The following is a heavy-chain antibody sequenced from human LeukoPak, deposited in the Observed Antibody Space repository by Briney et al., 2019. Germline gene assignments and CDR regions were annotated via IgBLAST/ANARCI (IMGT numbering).Heavy chain of an antibody. D-gene: IGHD2-21*02. J-gene: IGHJ4*02. CDR2: ICDSGGST. Sequence: EASVKVSCKVSGYTLTELSMHWVRQAPGKGLEWVSTICDSGGSTYYADSVKGRFTISRDNSKNTLYLQMSSLRAEDTAVYYCAKGRGLHCGVDCYSDCWGQGTLVTVSS. V-gene: IGHV3-23*01. CDR3: AKGRGLHCGVDCYSDC. CDR1: GYTLTELS.